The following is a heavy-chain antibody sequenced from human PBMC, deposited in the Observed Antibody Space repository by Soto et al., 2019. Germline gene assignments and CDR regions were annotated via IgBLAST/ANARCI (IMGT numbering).Heavy chain of an antibody. CDR3: ARSGSYGSLAWDYYYYMDV. J-gene: IGHJ6*03. D-gene: IGHD5-18*01. V-gene: IGHV3-11*01. CDR2: ISSSGSTI. CDR1: GFTFSDYY. Sequence: GGSLRLSCAASGFTFSDYYMSWIRQAPGKGLEWVSYISSSGSTIYYADSVKGRFTISRDNAKNSLYLQMNSLRAEDTAVYYCARSGSYGSLAWDYYYYMDVWGKGTTVTVSS.